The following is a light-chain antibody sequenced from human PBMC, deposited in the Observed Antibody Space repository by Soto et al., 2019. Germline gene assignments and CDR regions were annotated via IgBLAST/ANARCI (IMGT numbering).Light chain of an antibody. CDR3: SSYTSISTDV. CDR2: EVS. J-gene: IGLJ1*01. CDR1: SSDVGGYNY. Sequence: QSALTQPASVSGSPGQSITISCTGTSSDVGGYNYVSWYQQHPGKAPRLMIYEVSNRPSGVSNRFSGSKSGNTASLTISGLQAEEEADFYCSSYTSISTDVFGTGTKLTVL. V-gene: IGLV2-14*01.